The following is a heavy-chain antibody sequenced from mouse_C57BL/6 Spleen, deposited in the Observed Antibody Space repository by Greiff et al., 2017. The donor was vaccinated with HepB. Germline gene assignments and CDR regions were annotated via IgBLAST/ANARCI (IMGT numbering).Heavy chain of an antibody. J-gene: IGHJ4*01. CDR2: IYPSDGST. CDR1: GYTFTSYD. CDR3: ARLLLYAMDY. V-gene: IGHV1-85*01. Sequence: VQLQQSGPELVKPGASVKLSCKASGYTFTSYDINWVKQRPGQGLEWIGGIYPSDGSTKYNDNFKGKATLTVDTSYRTAYLELHSLTSEDSAVYYCARLLLYAMDYWGQGTSVTVSS. D-gene: IGHD1-1*01.